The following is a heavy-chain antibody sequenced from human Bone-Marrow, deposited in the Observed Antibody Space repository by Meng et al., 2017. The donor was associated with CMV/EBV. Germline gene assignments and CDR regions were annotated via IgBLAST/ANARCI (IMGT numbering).Heavy chain of an antibody. Sequence: SETLSLTCTVSGGSISSYYWSWIRQPPGKGLEWIGYIYYSGSTNYNPSLKSRVTISVDTSKNQFPLKLSSVTAADTAVYYCAGGDGYNYGYWGQGTLVTVSS. J-gene: IGHJ4*02. V-gene: IGHV4-59*01. D-gene: IGHD5-24*01. CDR1: GGSISSYY. CDR3: AGGDGYNYGY. CDR2: IYYSGST.